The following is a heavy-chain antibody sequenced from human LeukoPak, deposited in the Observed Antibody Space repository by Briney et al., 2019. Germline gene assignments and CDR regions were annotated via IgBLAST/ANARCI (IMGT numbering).Heavy chain of an antibody. Sequence: SVKVSCKASGGTFSSYAISWVRQAPGQGLEWMGGIIPIFGTANYAQKFQGRVTITADESTSTAYMELSSLRSEDTAVYYCARVGGWGRGSRLGLYYYYYMDVWGKGTTVTVSS. CDR3: ARVGGWGRGSRLGLYYYYYMDV. CDR2: IIPIFGTA. J-gene: IGHJ6*03. D-gene: IGHD1-26*01. CDR1: GGTFSSYA. V-gene: IGHV1-69*13.